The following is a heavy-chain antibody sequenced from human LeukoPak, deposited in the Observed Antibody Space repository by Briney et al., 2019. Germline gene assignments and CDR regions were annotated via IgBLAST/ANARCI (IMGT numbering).Heavy chain of an antibody. CDR1: GYTFTGYC. D-gene: IGHD6-6*01. CDR3: AREGGSSSNFDY. CDR2: INPSSGGT. V-gene: IGHV1-2*02. Sequence: GASVKVSCKASGYTFTGYCMHWVRQAPGQGLEWMGWINPSSGGTNYAQKFQGRVTMTRDTSISTAYMELSRLRSDDTAVYYCAREGGSSSNFDYWGQGTLVTVSS. J-gene: IGHJ4*02.